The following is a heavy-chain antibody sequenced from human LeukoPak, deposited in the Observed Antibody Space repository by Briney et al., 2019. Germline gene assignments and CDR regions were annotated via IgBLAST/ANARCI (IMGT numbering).Heavy chain of an antibody. Sequence: SETLSLTCADYGESFSGYYWSWVRQPPGKGLEWIGEINHSGSTNYNPSLKSRVTISVDTSKNQFSLKLSSVTAADTAVYYCARRGYSYGSDYWGQGTLVTVSS. CDR1: GESFSGYY. J-gene: IGHJ4*02. CDR3: ARRGYSYGSDY. D-gene: IGHD5-18*01. CDR2: INHSGST. V-gene: IGHV4-34*01.